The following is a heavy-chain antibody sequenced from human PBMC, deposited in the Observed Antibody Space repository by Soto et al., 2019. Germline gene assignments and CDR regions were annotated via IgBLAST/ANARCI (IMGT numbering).Heavy chain of an antibody. J-gene: IGHJ4*02. D-gene: IGHD4-17*01. V-gene: IGHV3-30*18. CDR1: GFTFSSYG. CDR2: ISYDGSNK. Sequence: GGSLRLSCAASGFTFSSYGMHWVRQAPGKGLEWVAVISYDGSNKYYADSVKGRFTISRDNSKNTLYLQMNSLRAEDTAVYYCAKDYGDYVLPDYWGQGTLVTVSS. CDR3: AKDYGDYVLPDY.